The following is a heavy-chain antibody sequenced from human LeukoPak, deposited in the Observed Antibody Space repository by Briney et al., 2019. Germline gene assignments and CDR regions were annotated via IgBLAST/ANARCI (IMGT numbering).Heavy chain of an antibody. CDR1: GYTFTNYD. D-gene: IGHD5-12*01. Sequence: ASVKVSCKASGYTFTNYDINWVRQASGEGPEWMGWMNSNSGNTGYAQKFQGRVAMTRNTAISTAYMELSSLKSEDTAVYYCARGGYSGYDFGGVGLDPWGQGTLVTVSS. V-gene: IGHV1-8*01. J-gene: IGHJ5*02. CDR2: MNSNSGNT. CDR3: ARGGYSGYDFGGVGLDP.